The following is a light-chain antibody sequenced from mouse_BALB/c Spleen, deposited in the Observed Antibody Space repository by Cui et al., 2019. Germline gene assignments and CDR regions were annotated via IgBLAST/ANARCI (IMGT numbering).Light chain of an antibody. CDR1: SSVSSSY. V-gene: IGKV4-79*01. Sequence: QIVLTQSPAIMSASPGEKVTLTCSASSSVSSSYLYWYQQKPGSSPKLWIYSTSNLASGVPARFSGSGSGTSYSLTISSMEAEDAASYFCHQWSSYPPTFGAGTKLERK. J-gene: IGKJ5*01. CDR3: HQWSSYPPT. CDR2: STS.